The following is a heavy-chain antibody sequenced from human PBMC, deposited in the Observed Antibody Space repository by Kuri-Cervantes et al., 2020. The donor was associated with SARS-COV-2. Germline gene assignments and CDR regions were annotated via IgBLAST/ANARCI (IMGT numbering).Heavy chain of an antibody. CDR2: ISSSSNYI. Sequence: GGSLRLSCSASGFTFSGYSMNWVRQAPGKGLEWVSFISSSSNYIYYADSLKGRFTISRDNAKNSLYLQMNSPRAEDTAVYYCARDGSRYSTSSFNYYYYMDVWGKGTTVTVSS. V-gene: IGHV3-21*01. J-gene: IGHJ6*03. D-gene: IGHD6-6*01. CDR1: GFTFSGYS. CDR3: ARDGSRYSTSSFNYYYYMDV.